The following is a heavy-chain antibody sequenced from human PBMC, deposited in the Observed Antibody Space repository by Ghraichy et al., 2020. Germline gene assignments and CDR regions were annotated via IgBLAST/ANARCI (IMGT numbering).Heavy chain of an antibody. Sequence: GESLRLSCVVSGFTVSSNYMSWVRQAPGKGLEWVSLIYSGGSTYYADSLKGRVTISRDNSMNTLYLQMNSLRADDTALYYCARGRYLDSWGQGTLVTVSS. V-gene: IGHV3-53*01. CDR3: ARGRYLDS. CDR2: IYSGGST. D-gene: IGHD3-9*01. CDR1: GFTVSSNY. J-gene: IGHJ4*02.